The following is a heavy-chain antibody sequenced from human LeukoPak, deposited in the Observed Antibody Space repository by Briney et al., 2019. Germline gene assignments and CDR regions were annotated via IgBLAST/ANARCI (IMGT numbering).Heavy chain of an antibody. CDR3: ARSVGAAAHFDY. Sequence: GASVKVSCKASGYTFTSYYMHWVRQAPGQGLEWMGIINPSGGSTSYAQKFQGRVTMSVDTSKNQFSLNLSSVTAADTAVYYCARSVGAAAHFDYWGQGTLVTVSS. V-gene: IGHV1-46*01. J-gene: IGHJ4*02. CDR2: INPSGGST. D-gene: IGHD6-13*01. CDR1: GYTFTSYY.